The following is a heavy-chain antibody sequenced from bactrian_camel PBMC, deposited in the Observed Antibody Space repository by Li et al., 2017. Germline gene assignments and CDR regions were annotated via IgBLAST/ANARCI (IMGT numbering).Heavy chain of an antibody. Sequence: VQLVESGGGSVQAGGSLRLSCAVAGYTSRSNCLGCFRRTDEQEREGVATVSNGGSDGAYADSVKGRFTISHDDAKNILYLQMNSLIPEDTAMYYCHVTGVAALCDCYKGLWCYDGSTQHGYWGQGTQVTVS. CDR3: HVTGVAALCDCYKGLWCYDGSTQHGY. CDR2: VSNGGSDG. J-gene: IGHJ4*01. CDR1: GYTSRSNC. D-gene: IGHD3*01. V-gene: IGHV3S6*01.